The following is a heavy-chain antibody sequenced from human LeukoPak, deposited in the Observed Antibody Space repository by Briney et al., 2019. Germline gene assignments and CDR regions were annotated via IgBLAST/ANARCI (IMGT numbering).Heavy chain of an antibody. D-gene: IGHD3-22*01. CDR3: AREKLSFFDSSGYFDY. CDR2: SSSSGSAI. CDR1: GFTFSSYE. J-gene: IGHJ4*02. V-gene: IGHV3-48*03. Sequence: PGGSLRLSRAASGFTFSSYEMNWVRQAPGKGLEWVSFSSSSGSAIHYADSVRGRFTISRDNAKNSLYLQMSRLRAEDTAVYYCAREKLSFFDSSGYFDYWGQGTLVTVSS.